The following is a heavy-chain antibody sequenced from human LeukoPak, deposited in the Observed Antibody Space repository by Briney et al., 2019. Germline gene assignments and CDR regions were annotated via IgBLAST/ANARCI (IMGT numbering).Heavy chain of an antibody. Sequence: GGSLRLSCAASGFTVSSNYMSWVRQAPGKGLEWVSVIYSGGSTYYADSVKGRFTISRDNSKNTLYLQMNSPRAEDTAVYYCARERVYSSSWYTGNWFDPWGQGTLVTVSS. CDR1: GFTVSSNY. CDR2: IYSGGST. V-gene: IGHV3-53*01. D-gene: IGHD6-13*01. CDR3: ARERVYSSSWYTGNWFDP. J-gene: IGHJ5*02.